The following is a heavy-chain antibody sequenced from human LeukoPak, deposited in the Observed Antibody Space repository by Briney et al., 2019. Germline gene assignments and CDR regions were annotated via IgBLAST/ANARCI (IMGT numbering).Heavy chain of an antibody. CDR1: SGSIFSSNW. CDR2: IFHSGST. J-gene: IGHJ4*02. D-gene: IGHD2-2*01. Sequence: SEALSLTCAVSSGSIFSSNWWSWVRQPPGKGLEWTGQIFHSGSTSYSPSLKSRVTISVDKSKNQFSLRLTSVTAADTAVYYCARSPTKRVPEDYWGQGTLVTVSS. V-gene: IGHV4-4*02. CDR3: ARSPTKRVPEDY.